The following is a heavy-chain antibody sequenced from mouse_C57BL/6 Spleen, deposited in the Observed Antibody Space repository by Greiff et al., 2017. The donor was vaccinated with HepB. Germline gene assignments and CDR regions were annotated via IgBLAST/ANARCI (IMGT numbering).Heavy chain of an antibody. V-gene: IGHV10-3*01. CDR1: GFTFNTYA. Sequence: EVQLVESGGGLVQPKGSLKLSCAASGFTFNTYAMHWVRQAPGKGLEWVARIRSKSSNYATYYADSVKDRFTISRDDSPSMLYLQMNNLKTEDTAMDYCMRDRDYGSSYAMDYWGQGTSVTVSS. J-gene: IGHJ4*01. CDR2: IRSKSSNYAT. D-gene: IGHD1-1*01. CDR3: MRDRDYGSSYAMDY.